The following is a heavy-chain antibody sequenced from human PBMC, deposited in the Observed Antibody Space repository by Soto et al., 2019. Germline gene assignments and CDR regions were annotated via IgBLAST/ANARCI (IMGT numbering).Heavy chain of an antibody. CDR3: AHLQPPDFWSGYYGYYYYGMDV. CDR1: GFSLSTSGVG. CDR2: IYWNDDK. D-gene: IGHD3-3*01. J-gene: IGHJ6*02. Sequence: SGPTLVNPTQTLTLTCTFSGFSLSTSGVGVGWIRQPPGKALEWLALIYWNDDKRYSPSLKSRLTITKDTSKNQVVLTMTNMDPVDTATYYCAHLQPPDFWSGYYGYYYYGMDVWGQGTTVTVSS. V-gene: IGHV2-5*01.